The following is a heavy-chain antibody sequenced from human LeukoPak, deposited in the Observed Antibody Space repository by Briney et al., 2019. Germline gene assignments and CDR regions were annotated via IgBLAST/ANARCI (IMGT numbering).Heavy chain of an antibody. V-gene: IGHV4-34*01. J-gene: IGHJ4*02. CDR1: GGSFSGYY. CDR2: INHSGST. CDR3: ANSGSYYD. D-gene: IGHD1-26*01. Sequence: KPSETLSLTCAVYGGSFSGYYWSWIRQPPGKGLEWIGEINHSGSTNYNPSLKSRVTISVDTSKNQFSLKLSSVTAADTAVYYCANSGSYYDWGQGTLVTVSS.